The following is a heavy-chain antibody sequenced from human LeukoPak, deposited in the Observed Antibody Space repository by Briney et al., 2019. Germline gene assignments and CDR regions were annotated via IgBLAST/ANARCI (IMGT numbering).Heavy chain of an antibody. Sequence: ASVTVSFKSSGYTFTDHFIHWVRQAPGQGLEWVGEINPYNGYTKYAWRLRGRVTMTRDTSISTAFMEVSRLTSDDTAVYYCARDYSLNDFDYWGQGTLVTVAS. D-gene: IGHD1-1*01. CDR1: GYTFTDHF. V-gene: IGHV1-2*02. CDR2: INPYNGYT. J-gene: IGHJ4*02. CDR3: ARDYSLNDFDY.